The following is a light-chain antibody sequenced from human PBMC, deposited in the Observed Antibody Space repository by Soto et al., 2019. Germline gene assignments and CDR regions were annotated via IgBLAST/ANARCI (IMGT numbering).Light chain of an antibody. J-gene: IGLJ2*01. Sequence: QSVLTQPPSVSGAPGQRVTISCTGSSSNIGAGYDVPWYQQLPGTAPKLLIYGNSNRPSGVPDRFSGSKSDPSASLAITGLQAEDEADYYCQSYDSSLSGFVVFGGGTKLTVL. V-gene: IGLV1-40*01. CDR3: QSYDSSLSGFVV. CDR2: GNS. CDR1: SSNIGAGYD.